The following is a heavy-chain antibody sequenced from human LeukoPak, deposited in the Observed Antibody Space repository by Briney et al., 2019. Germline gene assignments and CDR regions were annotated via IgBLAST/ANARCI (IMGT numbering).Heavy chain of an antibody. CDR1: GDSISSGGYY. Sequence: SETLSLTCTVSGDSISSGGYYWSWIRQHPGKGLEWIGYIYYSGSTYYNPSLKSRVTISVDTSKNQFSLELSSVTAADTAVYYCARVDWGSGSSPYYFDYWGQGTLVTVSS. CDR3: ARVDWGSGSSPYYFDY. D-gene: IGHD3-10*01. V-gene: IGHV4-31*03. CDR2: IYYSGST. J-gene: IGHJ4*02.